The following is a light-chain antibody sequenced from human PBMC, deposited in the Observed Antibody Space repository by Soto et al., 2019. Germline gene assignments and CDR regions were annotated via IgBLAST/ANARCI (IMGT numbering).Light chain of an antibody. CDR2: DAS. V-gene: IGKV3-20*01. Sequence: ELVLTQSPGTLSLSPGERATLSCRASQSLSSRNLAWYQQKPGQAPRPLIYDASNRATGIPARFSGSGSGTDFTLTISRLEPEDFAVYYCQQCVSSPRTFGQGTRLEI. CDR1: QSLSSRN. J-gene: IGKJ5*01. CDR3: QQCVSSPRT.